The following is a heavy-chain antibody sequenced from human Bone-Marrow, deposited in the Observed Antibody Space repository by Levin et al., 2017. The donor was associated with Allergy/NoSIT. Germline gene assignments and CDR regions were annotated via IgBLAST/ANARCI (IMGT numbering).Heavy chain of an antibody. CDR2: IWYDGSNE. V-gene: IGHV3-33*01. CDR1: GFTFTTYA. J-gene: IGHJ6*02. Sequence: GESLKISCATSGFTFTTYAIHWVRQAPGKGLEWVAVIWYDGSNEYYADSVRGRFTISRDNSKNTLYLQMNSLRAEDTAVYYCARDSVQVVEPALDDNNQPSLLMDVWGQGTTVIVSS. CDR3: ARDSVQVVEPALDDNNQPSLLMDV. D-gene: IGHD3-22*01.